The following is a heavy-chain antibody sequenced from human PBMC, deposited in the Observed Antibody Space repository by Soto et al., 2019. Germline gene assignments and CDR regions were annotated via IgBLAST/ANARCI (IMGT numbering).Heavy chain of an antibody. Sequence: GGSLRLSCAASGFTFSSYGMHWVRQAPGKGLEWVAVISYDGSNKYYADSVKGRFTISRDNSKNTLYLQMNSLRAEDTAVYYCAKDNQGSTSLPTLDYWGQGTLVTVSS. D-gene: IGHD2-2*01. CDR2: ISYDGSNK. CDR1: GFTFSSYG. V-gene: IGHV3-30*18. J-gene: IGHJ4*02. CDR3: AKDNQGSTSLPTLDY.